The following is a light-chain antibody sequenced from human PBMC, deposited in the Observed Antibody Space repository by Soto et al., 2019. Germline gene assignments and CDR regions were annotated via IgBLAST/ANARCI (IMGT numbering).Light chain of an antibody. CDR1: SSDVGGYNY. CDR2: EVS. CDR3: AAWDDSLSAWV. V-gene: IGLV2-8*01. J-gene: IGLJ3*02. Sequence: QSALTQPPSASGSPGQSVTISCTGTSSDVGGYNYVSWYRQHPGKAPKLMIYEVSKRPSGVPDRFSGSKSGNTASLTVSGLQAEDEADYCCAAWDDSLSAWVFGGGTKLTVL.